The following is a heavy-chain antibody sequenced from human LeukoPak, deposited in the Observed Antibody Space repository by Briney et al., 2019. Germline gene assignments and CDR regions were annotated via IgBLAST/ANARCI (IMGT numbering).Heavy chain of an antibody. CDR3: ARGFGGYPH. V-gene: IGHV3-30*01. Sequence: GGSLRLSCAASVFIFSSYAMHWVRHAPGKGLEWVAVISYDGSNKYYADSVKGRFTISRDNTKNTLYLQINSLRAEDTAVYYCARGFGGYPHWGQGTLVTVSS. D-gene: IGHD3-10*01. CDR1: VFIFSSYA. CDR2: ISYDGSNK. J-gene: IGHJ4*02.